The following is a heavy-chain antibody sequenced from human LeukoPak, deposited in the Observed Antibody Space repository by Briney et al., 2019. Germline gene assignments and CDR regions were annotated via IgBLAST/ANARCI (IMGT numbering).Heavy chain of an antibody. Sequence: ASVKVSCKASGYTFTGYYVHWVRQAPGQGLEWMGWISPNSGGTNYAQKFQGRVTMTRDTSISTAYMELSRLKSDDTAVYYCARRAVYYYYGMDVWGQGSTVTVSS. CDR1: GYTFTGYY. CDR3: ARRAVYYYYGMDV. J-gene: IGHJ6*02. CDR2: ISPNSGGT. V-gene: IGHV1-2*02. D-gene: IGHD6-25*01.